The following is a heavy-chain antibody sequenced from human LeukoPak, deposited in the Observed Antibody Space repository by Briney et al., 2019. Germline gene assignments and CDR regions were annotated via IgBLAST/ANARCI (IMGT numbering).Heavy chain of an antibody. J-gene: IGHJ4*02. D-gene: IGHD3-10*01. CDR1: GGSFSGYY. CDR2: INHSGST. V-gene: IGHV4-34*01. Sequence: SETLSLTCAVYGGSFSGYYWSWIRQPPGKGLEWIGEINHSGSTNYNPSLKDRVTISVDTSKNQFSLKLSSVTAADTAVYYCARGLSPSDFDYWGQGTLVTVSS. CDR3: ARGLSPSDFDY.